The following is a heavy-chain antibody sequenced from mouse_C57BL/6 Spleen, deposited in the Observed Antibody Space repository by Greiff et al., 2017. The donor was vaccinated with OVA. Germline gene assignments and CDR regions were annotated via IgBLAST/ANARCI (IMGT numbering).Heavy chain of an antibody. V-gene: IGHV5-4*01. CDR2: ISDGGSYT. CDR3: ARDSNYNAMDY. CDR1: GFTFSSYA. J-gene: IGHJ4*01. Sequence: DVHLVESGGGLVKPGGSLKLSCAASGFTFSSYAMSWVRQTPEKRLEWVATISDGGSYTYYPDNVKGRFTISRDNAKNNLYLQMSHLKSEDTAMYYCARDSNYNAMDYWGQGTSVTVSS. D-gene: IGHD2-5*01.